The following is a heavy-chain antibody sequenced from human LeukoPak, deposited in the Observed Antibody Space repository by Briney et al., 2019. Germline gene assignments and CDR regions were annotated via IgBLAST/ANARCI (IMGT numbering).Heavy chain of an antibody. CDR2: IIPIFGTA. CDR3: ARVLCTNGVCYSNYYYYYGMDV. V-gene: IGHV1-69*01. J-gene: IGHJ6*02. D-gene: IGHD2-8*01. Sequence: SVKVSCKASGGTFSSYAISWVRQAPGQGLEWMGGIIPIFGTANYAQKFQGRVTITADESTSTAYMELSSLRSEDTAVYYCARVLCTNGVCYSNYYYYYGMDVWGQGTTVTVSS. CDR1: GGTFSSYA.